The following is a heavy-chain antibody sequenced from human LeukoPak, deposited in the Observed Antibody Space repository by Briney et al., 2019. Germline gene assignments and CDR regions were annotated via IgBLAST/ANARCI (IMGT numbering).Heavy chain of an antibody. J-gene: IGHJ5*02. Sequence: GGSLRLSCAASGSTFSSYSMSWVRQAPGKGLEWVSSISSITSFIDYGDSVKGRFTISRDNAKNSLYLQMNSLRAEDTAVYYCAREGSGLSWGQGTLVTVSS. CDR2: ISSITSFI. D-gene: IGHD5-12*01. CDR1: GSTFSSYS. V-gene: IGHV3-21*01. CDR3: AREGSGLS.